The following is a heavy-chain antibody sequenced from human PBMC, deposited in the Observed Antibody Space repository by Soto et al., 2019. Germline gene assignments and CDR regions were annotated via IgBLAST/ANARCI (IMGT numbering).Heavy chain of an antibody. V-gene: IGHV3-23*01. CDR2: ISGGGDAT. D-gene: IGHD3-10*01. CDR1: GFTFSGYA. Sequence: EVQLLDSGGGLVQPGGSLRLSCADSGFTFSGYALTWVRQAPGKGLEWVSAISGGGDATFYADSVKGRFTISRDKSKNTLYLQMTTLRAEDTAVYYCARKVAGSTGRPDLWYFDLWGRGTLVTVSS. CDR3: ARKVAGSTGRPDLWYFDL. J-gene: IGHJ2*01.